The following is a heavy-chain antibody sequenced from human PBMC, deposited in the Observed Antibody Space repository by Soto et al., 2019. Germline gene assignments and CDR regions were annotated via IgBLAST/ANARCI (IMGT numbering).Heavy chain of an antibody. V-gene: IGHV3-23*01. Sequence: GGSLRLSCAASGFTFSSYAMSWVRQAPGKGLEWVSAISGSGGSTYYADSVKGRFTISRDNSKNTLYLQMNSLRAEDTAVYYCAKGYKIVVVQAAMFGIRFDPWGQGTLVTVSS. CDR2: ISGSGGST. CDR3: AKGYKIVVVQAAMFGIRFDP. D-gene: IGHD2-2*01. CDR1: GFTFSSYA. J-gene: IGHJ5*02.